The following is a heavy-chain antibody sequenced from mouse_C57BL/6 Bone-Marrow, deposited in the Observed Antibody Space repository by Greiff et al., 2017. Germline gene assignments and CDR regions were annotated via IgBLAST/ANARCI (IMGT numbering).Heavy chain of an antibody. D-gene: IGHD4-1*01. Sequence: QVQLQQSGAELARPGASVKMSCKASGYTFTSYTMHWVKQRPGQGLEWIGYINPSSGYTKYNQKFKDKATLPADKSSSTAYMQLSSLTSEDSAVYYCARSTGKRMDYWGQGTSVTVSS. CDR3: ARSTGKRMDY. J-gene: IGHJ4*01. CDR2: INPSSGYT. CDR1: GYTFTSYT. V-gene: IGHV1-4*01.